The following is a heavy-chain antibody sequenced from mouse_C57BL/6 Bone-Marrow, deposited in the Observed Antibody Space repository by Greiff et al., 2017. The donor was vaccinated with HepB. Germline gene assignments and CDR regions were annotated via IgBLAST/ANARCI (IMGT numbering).Heavy chain of an antibody. CDR3: APYYYGSSYYAMDY. Sequence: EVQLHQSGPELVKPGASVKISCKASGYTFTDYYMNWVKQSHGKSLEWIGDINPNNGGTSYNQKFKGKATLTVDKSSSTAYMELRSLTSEDSAVYYCAPYYYGSSYYAMDYWGQGTSVTVSS. J-gene: IGHJ4*01. CDR2: INPNNGGT. V-gene: IGHV1-26*01. CDR1: GYTFTDYY. D-gene: IGHD1-1*01.